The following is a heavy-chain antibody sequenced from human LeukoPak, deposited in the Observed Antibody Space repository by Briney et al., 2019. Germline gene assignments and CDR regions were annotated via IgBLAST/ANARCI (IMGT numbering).Heavy chain of an antibody. D-gene: IGHD3-16*01. J-gene: IGHJ3*02. CDR3: ARRGRGAFDI. CDR1: GGSFSGYY. Sequence: SETLSLTCAVYGGSFSGYYWSWIRQPPGKGLEWIGEINNSGSTNYNPSLKRRVTISVDKSKNKFSLKLSSVTAADTAVYYCARRGRGAFDIWGQGTMVTVSS. CDR2: INNSGST. V-gene: IGHV4-34*01.